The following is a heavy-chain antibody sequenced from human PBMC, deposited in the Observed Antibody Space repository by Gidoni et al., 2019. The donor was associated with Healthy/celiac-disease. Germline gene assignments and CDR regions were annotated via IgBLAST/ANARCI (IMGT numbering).Heavy chain of an antibody. CDR3: ASLRRYCSSTSCYRGRYYYYYMDV. J-gene: IGHJ6*03. CDR1: GGPFSSYA. D-gene: IGHD2-2*01. CDR2: IIPIFGTA. Sequence: QVQLVQSGAEVKKPGSSVKVSCKASGGPFSSYAISWVRQAPGQGLEWMGGIIPIFGTANYAQKFQGRVTITADESTSTAYMELSSLRSEDTAVYYCASLRRYCSSTSCYRGRYYYYYMDVWGKGTTVTVSS. V-gene: IGHV1-69*01.